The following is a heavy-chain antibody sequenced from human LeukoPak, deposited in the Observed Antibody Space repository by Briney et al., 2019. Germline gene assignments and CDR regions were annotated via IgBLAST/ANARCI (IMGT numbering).Heavy chain of an antibody. Sequence: AASVKVSCKASGGTFSSYAISWVRQAPGQGLEWMGGIIPIFGTANYAQKFQGRVTITTDESTSTAYMELSSLRSEDTAVYYCAREIVATMGGNWFDPWGQGTLVTVSS. J-gene: IGHJ5*02. CDR1: GGTFSSYA. V-gene: IGHV1-69*05. CDR2: IIPIFGTA. D-gene: IGHD5-12*01. CDR3: AREIVATMGGNWFDP.